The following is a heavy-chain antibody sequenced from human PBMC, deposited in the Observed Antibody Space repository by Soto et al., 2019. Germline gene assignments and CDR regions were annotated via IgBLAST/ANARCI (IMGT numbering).Heavy chain of an antibody. CDR1: GFTFDDYA. CDR2: ISWDGGST. CDR3: AKDILAYYVENYYYYGMDV. D-gene: IGHD3-22*01. Sequence: EVQLVESGGVVVQPGGSLRLSCAASGFTFDDYAMHWVRQAPGKGLEWVSLISWDGGSTYYADSVKGRFTISRDNSKNSLYLQMNSLRAEDTALYYCAKDILAYYVENYYYYGMDVWGQGTTVTVSS. V-gene: IGHV3-43D*04. J-gene: IGHJ6*02.